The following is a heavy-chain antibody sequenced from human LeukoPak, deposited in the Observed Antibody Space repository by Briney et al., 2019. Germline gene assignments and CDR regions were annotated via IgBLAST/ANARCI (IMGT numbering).Heavy chain of an antibody. CDR2: IIPISGTA. CDR1: GGTFSSYA. Sequence: SVKVSCKASGGTFSSYAISWVRQAPGQGLEWMGGIIPISGTANYAQKFQGRVTITTDESTSTAYMELSSLTSDDTAVYYCARGLQYQLLKALGYYYMDVWGEGTTVTVSS. J-gene: IGHJ6*03. CDR3: ARGLQYQLLKALGYYYMDV. V-gene: IGHV1-69*05. D-gene: IGHD2-2*01.